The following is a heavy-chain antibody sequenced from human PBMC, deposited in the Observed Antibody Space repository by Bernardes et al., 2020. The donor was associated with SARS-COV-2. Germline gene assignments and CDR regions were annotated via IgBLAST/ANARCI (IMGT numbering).Heavy chain of an antibody. J-gene: IGHJ4*02. V-gene: IGHV4-31*03. Sequence: SETLSLTCTVSGASISSGGHFWSWLRHHPEKGLEWIGYIYYTGSTYYNPSLKSRLTMSVDTSKNQFSLIVNSVTAADTAVYYCASHSGSHSYFDFWGQGTLVTVSS. CDR1: GASISSGGHF. CDR3: ASHSGSHSYFDF. CDR2: IYYTGST. D-gene: IGHD1-26*01.